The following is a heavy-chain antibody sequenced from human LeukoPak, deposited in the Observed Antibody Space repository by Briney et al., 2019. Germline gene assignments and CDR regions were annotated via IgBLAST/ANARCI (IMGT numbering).Heavy chain of an antibody. CDR1: GNYW. V-gene: IGHV3-74*01. CDR2: INSDGSWT. CDR3: VSFYETY. Sequence: QPGGSLRLSCAASGNYWMHWVSQAPGKGLVWVSHINSDGSWTSYADSVKGRFTISKDNAKNTVYLQMNNLRAEDTAVYYCVSFYETYWGRGTLVTVSS. J-gene: IGHJ4*02. D-gene: IGHD2-2*01.